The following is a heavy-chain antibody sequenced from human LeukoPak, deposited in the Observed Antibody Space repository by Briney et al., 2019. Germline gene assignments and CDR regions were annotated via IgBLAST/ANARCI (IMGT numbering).Heavy chain of an antibody. CDR3: ARAATPDY. CDR2: IRQDGSEK. V-gene: IGHV3-7*01. CDR1: GFTVCNIW. D-gene: IGHD2-15*01. Sequence: GVSLRLYCAAYGFTVCNIWMSWVPQAPANEREWVPNIRQDGSEKYYVDSVKGRFTISRDNAKNSLYLQVNSLRAEDTAVYYCARAATPDYWGQGTLVTVSS. J-gene: IGHJ4*02.